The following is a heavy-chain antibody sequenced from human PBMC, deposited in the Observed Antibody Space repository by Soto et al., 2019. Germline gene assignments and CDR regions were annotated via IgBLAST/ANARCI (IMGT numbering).Heavy chain of an antibody. V-gene: IGHV3-49*03. CDR2: IRSKAYSRTT. CDR3: ERVDDNVDKSMVYIDY. D-gene: IGHD3-10*01. J-gene: IGHJ4*02. Sequence: PGGSLRLSCTASGFSFGGYGMSWFRQAPGRGLEWVGFIRSKAYSRTTEYAASVRGRFTISRDDSKGIAYLQMNSLKTEETAVYYCERVDDNVDKSMVYIDYWGQGTLVTVSS. CDR1: GFSFGGYG.